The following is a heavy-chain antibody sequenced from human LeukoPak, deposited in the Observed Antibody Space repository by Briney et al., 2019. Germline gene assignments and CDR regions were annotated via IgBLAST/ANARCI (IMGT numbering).Heavy chain of an antibody. V-gene: IGHV1-2*02. CDR1: GYTFTGYY. CDR3: ARSSRITMVRGVNTANPFDP. Sequence: ASVKVSCKASGYTFTGYYMHWVRQAPGQGLEWMGWINPNSGGTNYAQKFQGRVTMTRDTSISTAYMELSRLRSDDTAVYYCARSSRITMVRGVNTANPFDPWGQGTLVTVSP. CDR2: INPNSGGT. J-gene: IGHJ5*02. D-gene: IGHD3-10*01.